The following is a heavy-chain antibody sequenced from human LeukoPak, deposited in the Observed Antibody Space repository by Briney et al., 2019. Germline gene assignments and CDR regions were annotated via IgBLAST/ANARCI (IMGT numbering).Heavy chain of an antibody. V-gene: IGHV4-34*01. CDR1: GGSFSGYY. Sequence: PSETLSLTCAVYGGSFSGYYWSWSRQPPGKGLEWIGEINHSGSTNYNPSLKSRVTISVDTSKNQFSLKLSSVTAADTAVYYCARELEYWGQGTLVTVSS. D-gene: IGHD3-3*02. CDR2: INHSGST. J-gene: IGHJ4*02. CDR3: ARELEY.